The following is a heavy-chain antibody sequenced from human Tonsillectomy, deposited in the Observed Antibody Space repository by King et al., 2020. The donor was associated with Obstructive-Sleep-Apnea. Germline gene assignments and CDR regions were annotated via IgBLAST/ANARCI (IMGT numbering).Heavy chain of an antibody. D-gene: IGHD2-2*01. J-gene: IGHJ6*02. V-gene: IGHV3-74*01. CDR3: ARDRDCRSTSCFFGMDV. CDR1: GFTFSSYW. CDR2: INSDGSTT. Sequence: VQLVESGGGLVQPGGSLRLSCAASGFTFSSYWMHWVRQAPGKGLVWVSRINSDGSTTTYADSVKGRFTISRDNAKNTLHLQMSSLRAEDTAVYVCARDRDCRSTSCFFGMDVWGQGTTVTVSS.